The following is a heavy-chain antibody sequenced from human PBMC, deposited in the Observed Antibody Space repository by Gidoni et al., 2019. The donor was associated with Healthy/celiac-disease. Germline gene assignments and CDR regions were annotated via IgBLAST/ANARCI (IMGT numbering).Heavy chain of an antibody. D-gene: IGHD4-17*01. Sequence: QVQLQESGPGLVKPSQTLSLTCTVSGGSISSGSYYWSWIRQPAGKGLEWIGRIYTSGSTNYNPSLKSRVTISVDTSKNQFSLKLSSVTAADTAVYYCARDQLATVTDYYYYGMDVWGQGTTVTVSS. CDR1: GGSISSGSYY. CDR2: IYTSGST. V-gene: IGHV4-61*02. J-gene: IGHJ6*02. CDR3: ARDQLATVTDYYYYGMDV.